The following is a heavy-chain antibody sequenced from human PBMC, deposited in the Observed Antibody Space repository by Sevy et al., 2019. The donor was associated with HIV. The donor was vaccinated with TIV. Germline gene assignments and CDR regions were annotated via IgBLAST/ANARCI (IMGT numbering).Heavy chain of an antibody. CDR2: IKRDGSEK. CDR3: ARDCSSTNCLWGLDV. CDR1: GFTFSSFW. V-gene: IGHV3-7*03. J-gene: IGHJ6*02. D-gene: IGHD2-2*01. Sequence: GGSLRLSCAASGFTFSSFWMTWVRQAPGKGLEGVANIKRDGSEKYNVDSVKGRFTISRDNAKNSLFLQMNSLTAEDTAIYYCARDCSSTNCLWGLDVWGQGTTVTVSS.